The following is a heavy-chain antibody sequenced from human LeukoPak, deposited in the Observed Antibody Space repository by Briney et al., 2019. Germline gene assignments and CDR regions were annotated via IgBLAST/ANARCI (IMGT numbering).Heavy chain of an antibody. V-gene: IGHV1-8*01. CDR1: GYTFTNYD. CDR3: ARADGTTGAFYYYYYPMDV. D-gene: IGHD1-1*01. Sequence: ASVKVSCKAPGYTFTNYDINWVRQATGQGLEWMGWMNPNSGNTGYAQRFQGRVTMTRNTSISTAYMELSSLRSEDTAVYYCARADGTTGAFYYYYYPMDVWGQGTTVTVSS. J-gene: IGHJ6*02. CDR2: MNPNSGNT.